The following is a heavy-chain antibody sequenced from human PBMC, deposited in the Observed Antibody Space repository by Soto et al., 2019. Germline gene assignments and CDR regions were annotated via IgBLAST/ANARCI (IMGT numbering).Heavy chain of an antibody. CDR3: AKDQSNSNPLYYFDF. CDR1: GFTFSIYA. J-gene: IGHJ4*02. CDR2: MSRTGDNT. D-gene: IGHD3-22*01. V-gene: IGHV3-23*01. Sequence: PGESLKISCAASGFTFSIYAMTWVRQSPGKGLEWVSSMSRTGDNTYYADSVKGWFTISRDNSKNTLYLQMNSLRAEDTAIYYCAKDQSNSNPLYYFDFWGPGTLVTVSS.